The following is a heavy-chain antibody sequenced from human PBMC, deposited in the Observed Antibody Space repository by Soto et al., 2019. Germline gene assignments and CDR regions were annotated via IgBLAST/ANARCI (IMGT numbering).Heavy chain of an antibody. CDR1: GFTFSSYS. CDR3: ARDWDDGVVPFDP. Sequence: EVQLVESGGGLVQPGGSLRLSCAASGFTFSSYSMNWVRQAPGKGLEWVSYISSSSSTIYYADSVKGRFTISRDNAKNSLYLQMNSLRAEDTAVYYCARDWDDGVVPFDPWGQGTLVTVSS. V-gene: IGHV3-48*01. J-gene: IGHJ5*02. CDR2: ISSSSSTI. D-gene: IGHD4-17*01.